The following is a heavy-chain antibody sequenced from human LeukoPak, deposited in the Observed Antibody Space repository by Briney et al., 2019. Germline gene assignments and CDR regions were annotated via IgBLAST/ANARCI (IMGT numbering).Heavy chain of an antibody. Sequence: PGGSLRLSCVASGFTFTNYVIHWVRQAPGKGLEWVAFIRSDGTNEYSTDYVQGRFTISRDNSQNTLYLQMNSLKVEDTAVYYCARNPSIVGAPPLDYWGQGTLVTVSS. CDR3: ARNPSIVGAPPLDY. D-gene: IGHD1-26*01. CDR1: GFTFTNYV. J-gene: IGHJ4*02. CDR2: IRSDGTNE. V-gene: IGHV3-30*02.